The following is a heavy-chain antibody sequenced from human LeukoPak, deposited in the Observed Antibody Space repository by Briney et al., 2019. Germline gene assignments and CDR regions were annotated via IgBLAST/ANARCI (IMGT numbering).Heavy chain of an antibody. CDR2: INPNSGGT. J-gene: IGHJ6*03. Sequence: ASVKVSCKASGYTFTGYYMHWVRQAPGQGLEWMGWINPNSGGTNYAQKFQGRVTMTRDTSISTAYMELSRLRSDDTAVYYCARVGSLWPRGNYMDVWGKGTTVTIPS. CDR1: GYTFTGYY. D-gene: IGHD2/OR15-2a*01. V-gene: IGHV1-2*02. CDR3: ARVGSLWPRGNYMDV.